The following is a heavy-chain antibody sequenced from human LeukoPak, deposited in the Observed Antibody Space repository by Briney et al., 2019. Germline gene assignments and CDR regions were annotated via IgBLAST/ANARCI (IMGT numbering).Heavy chain of an antibody. J-gene: IGHJ4*02. D-gene: IGHD3-22*01. Sequence: PGGSLRLSCAASGFSFSTYAMHWVRQAPGKGLEWVAVISSNGLDKYYADSVKGRFTISRDNSENTLYLQMNSLRAEDTAVYYCARDTPTYYDSSGYWDWGQGTLVTVSS. CDR1: GFSFSTYA. CDR3: ARDTPTYYDSSGYWD. V-gene: IGHV3-30*04. CDR2: ISSNGLDK.